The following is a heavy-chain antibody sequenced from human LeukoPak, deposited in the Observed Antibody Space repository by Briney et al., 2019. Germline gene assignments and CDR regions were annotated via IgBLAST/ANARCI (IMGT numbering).Heavy chain of an antibody. CDR1: GFTFSDYY. V-gene: IGHV3-23*01. D-gene: IGHD4-17*01. Sequence: GGSLRLSCAASGFTFSDYYMSWIRQAPGKGLEWVSAISGSGGSTYYADSVKGRFTISRDNSKNTLYLQMNSLRAEDTAVYYCAKTTYGDSPYYFDYWGQGTLVTVSS. J-gene: IGHJ4*02. CDR3: AKTTYGDSPYYFDY. CDR2: ISGSGGST.